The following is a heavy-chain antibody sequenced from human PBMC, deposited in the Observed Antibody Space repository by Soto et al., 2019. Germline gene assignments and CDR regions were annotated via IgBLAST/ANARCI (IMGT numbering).Heavy chain of an antibody. CDR3: AKNIAADGPSYYYYGMDV. CDR1: GFTFDDYA. D-gene: IGHD6-13*01. V-gene: IGHV3-9*01. J-gene: IGHJ6*02. CDR2: ISWNSGSI. Sequence: LRLSCAASGFTFDDYAMHWVRQAPGKGLEWVSGISWNSGSIGYADSVKGRFTISRDNAKNSLYLQMNSLRAEDTALYYCAKNIAADGPSYYYYGMDVWGQGTTVTVSS.